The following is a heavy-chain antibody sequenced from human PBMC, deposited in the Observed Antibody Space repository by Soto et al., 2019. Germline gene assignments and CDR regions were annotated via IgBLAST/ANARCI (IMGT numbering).Heavy chain of an antibody. CDR1: GYTFTGYY. D-gene: IGHD2-2*02. Sequence: ASVKVSCKASGYTFTGYYMHWVRQAPGRGLEWMGWINPNSGGTNYAQKFQGWVTMTRDTSISTAYLELSRLRSDDTAVYYCARGGGVVVVPAAIQIEDYYYYYGMDVWGQGTTVTVSS. CDR2: INPNSGGT. J-gene: IGHJ6*02. V-gene: IGHV1-2*04. CDR3: ARGGGVVVVPAAIQIEDYYYYYGMDV.